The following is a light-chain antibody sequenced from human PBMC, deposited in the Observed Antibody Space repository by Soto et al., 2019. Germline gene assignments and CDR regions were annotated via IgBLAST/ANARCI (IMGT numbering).Light chain of an antibody. CDR1: QSVRSDY. Sequence: EIVLTQSPDTLSLSPGQRATLSCRASQSVRSDYFAWYQQKPGQAPRVIIFGVSTRATGVPDRFSGSGSGIDFTLTISRLEPEDFALYYCQQYGNSPLTFGGGTKVDIK. CDR3: QQYGNSPLT. CDR2: GVS. J-gene: IGKJ4*01. V-gene: IGKV3-20*01.